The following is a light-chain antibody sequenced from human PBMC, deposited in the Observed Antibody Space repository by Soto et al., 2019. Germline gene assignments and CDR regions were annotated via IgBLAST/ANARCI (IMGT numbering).Light chain of an antibody. CDR3: LQYGTSPWT. V-gene: IGKV3-20*01. CDR2: GAS. CDR1: QTITSDY. J-gene: IGKJ1*01. Sequence: EIVLTQSPGNLSLSPGERATLSCRASQTITSDYLAWYKQKPGQAPRLLIYGASSRATGIPDRFSGRGSGTDFTLTVSSLEPEDFAVFYCLQYGTSPWTFGQGTKVEIK.